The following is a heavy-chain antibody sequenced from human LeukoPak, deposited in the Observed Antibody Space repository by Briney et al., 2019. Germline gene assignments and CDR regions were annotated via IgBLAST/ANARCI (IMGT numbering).Heavy chain of an antibody. CDR1: GLTFSTYW. V-gene: IGHV3-74*01. D-gene: IGHD2-21*02. J-gene: IGHJ6*02. CDR3: ARPLVVTAIPGYYYYGMDV. Sequence: GGSLRLSCAASGLTFSTYWMHWVRQAPGKGLVWVSRINTDGSSTSYADSVKGRFTISRDNAKNTLYLQMNSLRAEDTAVYYCARPLVVTAIPGYYYYGMDVWGQGTTVTVSS. CDR2: INTDGSST.